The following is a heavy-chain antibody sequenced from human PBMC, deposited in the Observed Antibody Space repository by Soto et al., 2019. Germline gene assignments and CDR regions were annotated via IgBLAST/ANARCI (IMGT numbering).Heavy chain of an antibody. V-gene: IGHV1-18*01. CDR2: ISAYNGNT. J-gene: IGHJ4*02. Sequence: ASVKVSCKASGYTFTSYGISWVRQAPGQGLEWMGWISAYNGNTHYAQKLQGRVTMTTDTSTSTAYMELRSLRSDDTAVYYCARDSTDIVVVPAVFDYWGQGTLVTVS. CDR1: GYTFTSYG. CDR3: ARDSTDIVVVPAVFDY. D-gene: IGHD2-2*01.